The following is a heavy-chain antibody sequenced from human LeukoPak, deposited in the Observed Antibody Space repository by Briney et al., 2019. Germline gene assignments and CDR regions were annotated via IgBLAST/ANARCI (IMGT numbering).Heavy chain of an antibody. CDR1: GYTFTNYG. J-gene: IGHJ4*02. V-gene: IGHV1-18*01. CDR3: ARDQSAGYSSTQPDY. Sequence: ASVKVSCKASGYTFTNYGIIWVRQAPGQGLEWMGWISAYNGNTNYAQKFQGRVTITTDTSTSTAYMELRSLRSDDTAVYYCARDQSAGYSSTQPDYWGQGTLVTVSS. CDR2: ISAYNGNT. D-gene: IGHD6-13*01.